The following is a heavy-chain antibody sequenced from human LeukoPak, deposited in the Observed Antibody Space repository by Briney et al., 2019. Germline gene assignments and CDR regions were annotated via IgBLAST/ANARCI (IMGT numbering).Heavy chain of an antibody. J-gene: IGHJ6*02. V-gene: IGHV1-18*01. CDR1: GYTFTSYG. D-gene: IGHD1-26*01. Sequence: GASVKVSCKASGYTFTSYGISWVRQAPGQGLEWMGWIGAYNGNTNYAQKLQGRVTMTTDTSTSTAYMELRSLRSDDTAVYYCARVRGATTTKLGYYYYGMDVWGQGTTVTVSS. CDR2: IGAYNGNT. CDR3: ARVRGATTTKLGYYYYGMDV.